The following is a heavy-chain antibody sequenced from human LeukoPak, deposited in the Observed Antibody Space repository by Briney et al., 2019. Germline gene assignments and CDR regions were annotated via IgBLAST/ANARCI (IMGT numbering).Heavy chain of an antibody. V-gene: IGHV4-61*02. CDR1: GGSISSGSYY. D-gene: IGHD3-9*01. CDR2: IYSTGST. CDR3: ASVRYFDWLSTESFFDY. J-gene: IGHJ4*02. Sequence: SETLSLTCTVSGGSISSGSYYWSWIRQSAGKGLEWIGRIYSTGSTSYNPSLESRVTISRDPSKNQFSLNLSSVTAADTAVYYCASVRYFDWLSTESFFDYWGQGTLVTVSS.